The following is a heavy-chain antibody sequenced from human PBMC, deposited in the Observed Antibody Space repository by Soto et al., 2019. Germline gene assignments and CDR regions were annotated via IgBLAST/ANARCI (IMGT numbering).Heavy chain of an antibody. CDR1: GFTFSSYS. CDR3: ARDHYDFWRGYYPAPYY. CDR2: ISSSSSYI. V-gene: IGHV3-21*01. J-gene: IGHJ4*02. Sequence: EVQLVESGGGLVKPGGSLRLSCAASGFTFSSYSMNWVRQAPGKGLEWVSSISSSSSYIYYADSVKGRFTISRDNAKNSLYLQMNSLRAEDTAVYYCARDHYDFWRGYYPAPYYWGQGTLVTVSS. D-gene: IGHD3-3*01.